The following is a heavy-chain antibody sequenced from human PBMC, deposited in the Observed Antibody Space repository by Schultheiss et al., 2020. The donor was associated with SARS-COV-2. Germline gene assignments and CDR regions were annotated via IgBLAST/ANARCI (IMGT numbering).Heavy chain of an antibody. D-gene: IGHD2-2*01. CDR1: GGSFSGYY. CDR2: IYTSGST. Sequence: SQTLSLTCSVYGGSFSGYYWSWIRQPAGKGLEWIGRIYTSGSTNYNPSLKSRVTISVDTSKNQFSLKLSSVTAADTAVYYCAREDCSSPSSHNWFDPWGQGTLVTVSS. J-gene: IGHJ5*02. V-gene: IGHV4-4*07. CDR3: AREDCSSPSSHNWFDP.